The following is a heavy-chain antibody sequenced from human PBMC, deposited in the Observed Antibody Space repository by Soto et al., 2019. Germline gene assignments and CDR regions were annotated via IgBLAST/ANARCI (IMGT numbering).Heavy chain of an antibody. CDR2: INAGNGNT. CDR1: GYTFTSYA. Sequence: ASVKVSWKASGYTFTSYAMHWVRQAPGQRLEWMGWINAGNGNTKYSQKFQGRVTITRDTSASTAYMELSSLRSEDTAVYYCASCVVVVAAHPDYYGMDVWGQGTTVTVSS. CDR3: ASCVVVVAAHPDYYGMDV. J-gene: IGHJ6*02. V-gene: IGHV1-3*01. D-gene: IGHD2-15*01.